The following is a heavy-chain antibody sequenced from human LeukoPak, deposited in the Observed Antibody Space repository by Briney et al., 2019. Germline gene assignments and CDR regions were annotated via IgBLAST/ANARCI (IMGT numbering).Heavy chain of an antibody. CDR1: GFTFSSYA. CDR3: AKAKPKLTTVTNLYSDY. J-gene: IGHJ4*02. Sequence: GGSLRLSCAASGFTFSSYAMSWVRQAPGKGLEWVSAISGNGGGTYYADSVKGRFTISRDNSKNTLYLQMNSLRAEDTAVYYCAKAKPKLTTVTNLYSDYWGQGTLVTVSS. CDR2: ISGNGGGT. V-gene: IGHV3-23*01. D-gene: IGHD4-17*01.